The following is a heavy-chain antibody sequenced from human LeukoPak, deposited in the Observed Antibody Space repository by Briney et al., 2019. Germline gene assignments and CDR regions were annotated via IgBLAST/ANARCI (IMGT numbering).Heavy chain of an antibody. CDR3: AREVAYSSGWYARIFVGNFDY. CDR1: GYTFTGYY. J-gene: IGHJ4*02. Sequence: GAXXKVSCKASGYTFTGYYMLWVRQAPGQGLEWMGRINPNRGGTNYAQKFQGRVTMTRDTSISTAYMELSRLRSDDTAVYYCAREVAYSSGWYARIFVGNFDYWGQGTLVTVSS. V-gene: IGHV1-2*06. CDR2: INPNRGGT. D-gene: IGHD6-19*01.